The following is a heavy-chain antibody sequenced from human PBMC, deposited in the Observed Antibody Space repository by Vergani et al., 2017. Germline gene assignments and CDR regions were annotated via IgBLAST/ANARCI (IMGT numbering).Heavy chain of an antibody. CDR2: ISSSGITI. D-gene: IGHD6-6*01. CDR1: GFTSRDYY. V-gene: IGHV3-11*01. J-gene: IGHJ6*03. Sequence: QVQLVESVGGLVKPGGSLRISCAASGFTSRDYYMSWICQAPGKGLEVVSYISSSGITIYYAYSVKGRFTISRDNATNSLYLQMKRLRAEEPPVYYCAREVGRSSSSPQWGYYYYYMDVWGKGTTVTVSS. CDR3: AREVGRSSSSPQWGYYYYYMDV.